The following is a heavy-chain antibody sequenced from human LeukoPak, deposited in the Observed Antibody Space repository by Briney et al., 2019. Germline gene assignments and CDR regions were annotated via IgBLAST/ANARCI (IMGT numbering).Heavy chain of an antibody. CDR3: AWTGIVGATNIDC. Sequence: SETLSLTCTVSGGSVSSGSCFWSWIRQPPGKGLEWIGYIHYSGRTNYNPSLESRVTISADKSKNQFSLKLSSVTAADTAVYYCAWTGIVGATNIDCWGQGTLVTVSS. V-gene: IGHV4-61*01. CDR2: IHYSGRT. CDR1: GGSVSSGSCF. D-gene: IGHD1-26*01. J-gene: IGHJ4*02.